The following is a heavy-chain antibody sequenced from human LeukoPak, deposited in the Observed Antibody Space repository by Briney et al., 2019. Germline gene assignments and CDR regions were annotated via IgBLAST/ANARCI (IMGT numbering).Heavy chain of an antibody. CDR1: GFTFSTAW. V-gene: IGHV3-15*01. Sequence: GGSLRLSCAASGFTFSTAWMSWVRQAPGKGLEWVGRIKSKTDGGTTDYAAPVKGRFTISRDDSKNTLYLQMNSLKTEDTAVYYCTTETTIFGVVLTYDYWGQGTLVTVSS. D-gene: IGHD3-3*02. CDR3: TTETTIFGVVLTYDY. J-gene: IGHJ4*02. CDR2: IKSKTDGGTT.